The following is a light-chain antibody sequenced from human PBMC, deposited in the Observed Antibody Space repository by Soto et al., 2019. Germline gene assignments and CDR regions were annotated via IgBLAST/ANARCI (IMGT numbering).Light chain of an antibody. CDR2: GAS. CDR1: QSVSANN. CDR3: QQYGSSPLT. Sequence: EIVLTQSPGTLSLSPGERATLSCRASQSVSANNLAWYQQKPGQAPRLLIYGASSRATGIPDRFGGSGSGTDFTLTISRLEPEDFAVYYCQQYGSSPLTFGGGTKVDIK. J-gene: IGKJ4*01. V-gene: IGKV3-20*01.